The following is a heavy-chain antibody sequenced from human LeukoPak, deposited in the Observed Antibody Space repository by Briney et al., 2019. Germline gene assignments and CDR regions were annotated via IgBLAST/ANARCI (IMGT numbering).Heavy chain of an antibody. J-gene: IGHJ4*02. D-gene: IGHD1-26*01. CDR2: LSHDGNNE. Sequence: GRSLRLSCAASGFTFSSYGMHWVRQAPGKGLEWVAALSHDGNNEFYADSVKGRFTISRDNSKNTLYLQVNSLRAEDTAVYYCAKGGKWDVTPFDYWGQGTLVTVSS. CDR3: AKGGKWDVTPFDY. V-gene: IGHV3-30*18. CDR1: GFTFSSYG.